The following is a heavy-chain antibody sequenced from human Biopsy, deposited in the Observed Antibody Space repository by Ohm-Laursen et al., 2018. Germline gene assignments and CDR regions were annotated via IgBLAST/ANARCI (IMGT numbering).Heavy chain of an antibody. Sequence: GASVKVSCKAPGGTFSNYGVNWVRQAPGQGLEWLGGNIPILGTGNYAQKLQDRVTVAADTSTSTATMELRSLISDDTAVYFCARDRMVTIITLVRADTFDIWGQGTLVSVSS. CDR1: GGTFSNYG. D-gene: IGHD3-10*01. V-gene: IGHV1-69*06. CDR3: ARDRMVTIITLVRADTFDI. J-gene: IGHJ3*02. CDR2: NIPILGTG.